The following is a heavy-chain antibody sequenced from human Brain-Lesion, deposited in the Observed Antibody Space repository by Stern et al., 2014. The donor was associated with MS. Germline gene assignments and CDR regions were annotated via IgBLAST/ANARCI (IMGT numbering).Heavy chain of an antibody. CDR2: IKPNTGGT. V-gene: IGHV1-2*02. CDR1: GYIFTGYY. J-gene: IGHJ6*02. CDR3: ARDQRGITIFGVVTDYYYLGMDV. Sequence: QVQLVQSGAEVKKPGASVKVSCKTSGYIFTGYYIHWVGQAPGQGLEWMAWIKPNTGGTKYAQKFQGRVTMSRDTSISTAYVELSSLTSDDTAVYYCARDQRGITIFGVVTDYYYLGMDVWGQGTTVTVSS. D-gene: IGHD3-3*01.